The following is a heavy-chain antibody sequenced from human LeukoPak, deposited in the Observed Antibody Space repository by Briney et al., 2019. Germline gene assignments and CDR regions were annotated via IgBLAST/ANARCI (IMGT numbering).Heavy chain of an antibody. D-gene: IGHD4-17*01. CDR3: ARDLGSDYGDFGY. Sequence: PGGSLRLSCAASGFTFSSYWMHWVRQAPGKWLVWVSRINSDGSSTSYADSVKGRFTISRDNAKNTLYLQMNSLRAEDTAVYYCARDLGSDYGDFGYWGQGTLVTVSS. CDR2: INSDGSST. V-gene: IGHV3-74*01. J-gene: IGHJ4*02. CDR1: GFTFSSYW.